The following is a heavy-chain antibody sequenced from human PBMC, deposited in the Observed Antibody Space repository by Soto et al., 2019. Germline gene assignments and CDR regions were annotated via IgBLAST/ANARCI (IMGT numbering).Heavy chain of an antibody. CDR2: IYYSGST. V-gene: IGHV4-31*03. Sequence: QVQLQESGPGLVKPSQTLSLTCTVSGGSISSGGYYWSWIRQHPGKGLEWIGYIYYSGSTYYNPSLKSXPTISXXTSKNQFSLKLSSVTAADTAVYYCARDGYKIGFDYWGQGTLVTVSS. J-gene: IGHJ4*02. CDR1: GGSISSGGYY. D-gene: IGHD5-12*01. CDR3: ARDGYKIGFDY.